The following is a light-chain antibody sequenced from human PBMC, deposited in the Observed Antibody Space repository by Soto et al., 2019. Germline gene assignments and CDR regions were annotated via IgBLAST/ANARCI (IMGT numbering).Light chain of an antibody. CDR1: QSVSSY. CDR3: QQYGSSPIT. CDR2: DAS. V-gene: IGKV3-11*01. Sequence: EIVLTQSPATLSLSPGERATLSCRASQSVSSYLAWYQQTPGQAPRLLIYDASNSATGIPASFSVIVSCTNASLTTSRREPHDVAADYCQQYGSSPITFGLGTRLEIK. J-gene: IGKJ5*01.